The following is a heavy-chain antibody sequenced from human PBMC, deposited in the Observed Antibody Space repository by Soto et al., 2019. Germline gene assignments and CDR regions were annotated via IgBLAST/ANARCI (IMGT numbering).Heavy chain of an antibody. J-gene: IGHJ4*02. CDR3: AKYGRTQAEGFTLDY. Sequence: SETLSLTCTVSGGSINGFYWSWIRQPPGKGLEWIGYVYYTGSTTYNPSLESRVTMSVDTSKNQFSLKLSSVNAADTAAYYCAKYGRTQAEGFTLDYWGQGTLVTVSS. D-gene: IGHD4-17*01. CDR2: VYYTGST. CDR1: GGSINGFY. V-gene: IGHV4-59*01.